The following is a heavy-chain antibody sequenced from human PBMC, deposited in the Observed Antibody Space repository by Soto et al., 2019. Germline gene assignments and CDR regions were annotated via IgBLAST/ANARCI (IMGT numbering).Heavy chain of an antibody. Sequence: PSETLSLTCSVSGGSTRSSNYYWAWIRQPPGKGLEWIGSIFYTGSTDYSPSLKSRDTISADTSKNQFSLKLSSVTAADTAVYYCARQSISFGEVIARDGFDIWGQGTMVPVSS. CDR1: GGSTRSSNYY. J-gene: IGHJ3*02. V-gene: IGHV4-39*01. D-gene: IGHD3-16*01. CDR3: ARQSISFGEVIARDGFDI. CDR2: IFYTGST.